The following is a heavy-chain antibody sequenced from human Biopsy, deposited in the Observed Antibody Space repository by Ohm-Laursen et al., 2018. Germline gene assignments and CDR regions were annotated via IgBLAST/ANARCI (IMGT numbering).Heavy chain of an antibody. J-gene: IGHJ4*02. Sequence: SVKVSCKASGYTFTGYYIHWVRQAPGQGLEWVGWLNPNNGGTDYAETFQGRVTMTSDTSINTAYMELSRLRSDEPAVYFCAREIAPWYDSSDYYSFFNYWGQGTLVTVSS. D-gene: IGHD3-22*01. CDR3: AREIAPWYDSSDYYSFFNY. V-gene: IGHV1-2*02. CDR2: LNPNNGGT. CDR1: GYTFTGYY.